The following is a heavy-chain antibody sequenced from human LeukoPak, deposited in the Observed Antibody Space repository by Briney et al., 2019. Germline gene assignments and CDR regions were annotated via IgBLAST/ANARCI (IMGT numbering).Heavy chain of an antibody. V-gene: IGHV4-4*07. CDR2: IYTSGST. CDR3: ARDGNSGYTFDY. D-gene: IGHD5-12*01. CDR1: GGSISSYY. Sequence: SETLSLTCTVSGGSISSYYWSWIRQPAGKGLEWIGRIYTSGSTKYNPSLKSRVTISVDTSKNQFSLKLSSVTAADTAVYYCARDGNSGYTFDYWGQGTLATVSS. J-gene: IGHJ4*02.